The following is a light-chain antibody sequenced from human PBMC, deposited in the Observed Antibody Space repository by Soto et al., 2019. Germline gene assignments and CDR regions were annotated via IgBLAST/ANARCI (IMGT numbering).Light chain of an antibody. Sequence: EIVLTQSPGTLSLSPGERATLSCGASQSVTSNYLAWYQQKPGQPPRLLIYDVSHRAAGIPARFSGSGSGTDFTLTISSLEPEDFAVYHCLQRTDWPPVYTFGQGTKLEIK. CDR2: DVS. CDR1: QSVTSNY. V-gene: IGKV3-11*01. J-gene: IGKJ2*01. CDR3: LQRTDWPPVYT.